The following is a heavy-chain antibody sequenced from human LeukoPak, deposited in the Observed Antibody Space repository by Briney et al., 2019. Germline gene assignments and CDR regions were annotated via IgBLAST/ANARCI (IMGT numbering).Heavy chain of an antibody. CDR1: GFIVSSNY. J-gene: IGHJ4*02. D-gene: IGHD4-11*01. CDR2: IYSGGNT. Sequence: GGSLRLSCAASGFIVSSNYMSWVRQAPGKGLEWVSVIYSGGNTYYADSVKGRFTISRDSSKNTVYLQMNSLRAEDTAVYYCARWGTVTSEDYWGQGTLVTVSS. CDR3: ARWGTVTSEDY. V-gene: IGHV3-53*01.